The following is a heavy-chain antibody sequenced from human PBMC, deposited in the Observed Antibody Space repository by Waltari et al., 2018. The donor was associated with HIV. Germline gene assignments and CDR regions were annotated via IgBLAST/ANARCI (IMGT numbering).Heavy chain of an antibody. CDR3: ARGSAMVQGVNYYYGMDV. CDR1: GGSFSGSY. Sequence: QVQLQQWGAGLLKPSETLSLTCAVYGGSFSGSYWSWIRTPPGKGLEWIGEINHSGSTNYNPSLKSRVTISVDTSKNQFSLKLSSVTAADTAVYYCARGSAMVQGVNYYYGMDVWGQGTTVTVSS. CDR2: INHSGST. V-gene: IGHV4-34*01. J-gene: IGHJ6*02. D-gene: IGHD3-10*01.